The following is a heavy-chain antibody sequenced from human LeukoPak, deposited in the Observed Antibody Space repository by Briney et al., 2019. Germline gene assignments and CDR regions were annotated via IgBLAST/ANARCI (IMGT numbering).Heavy chain of an antibody. V-gene: IGHV1-24*01. CDR1: GYTLTELS. Sequence: ASVKVSCKVSGYTLTELSMHWVRQAPGKGLEWMGGFDPEDGETIYAQKFQGRVTMTEDTSTDTAYMELSSLRSEDTAVYYCATEKYDEAEVGSYFDYWGQGTLVTVSS. J-gene: IGHJ4*02. CDR3: ATEKYDEAEVGSYFDY. D-gene: IGHD3-16*01. CDR2: FDPEDGET.